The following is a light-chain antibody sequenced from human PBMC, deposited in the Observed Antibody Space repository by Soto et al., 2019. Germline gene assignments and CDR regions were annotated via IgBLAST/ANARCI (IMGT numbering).Light chain of an antibody. CDR1: QSINSE. CDR2: GGS. V-gene: IGKV3-15*01. J-gene: IGKJ2*01. Sequence: EIVMTQSPATLSLSPGERAALSCRASQSINSELAWYQQKPGQPPRLLIYGGSNRSTGVPARFTGSESGSELTRTISGLQSEDFAVYYCQQGHNWPLTCGQGTRLEI. CDR3: QQGHNWPLT.